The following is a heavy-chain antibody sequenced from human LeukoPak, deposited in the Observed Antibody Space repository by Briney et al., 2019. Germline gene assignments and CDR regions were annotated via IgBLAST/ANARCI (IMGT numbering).Heavy chain of an antibody. J-gene: IGHJ5*02. CDR2: IWYDGSNN. CDR3: ARDLANNWFDP. V-gene: IGHV3-33*01. CDR1: GFTFSSYG. Sequence: PGGSLRLSCAASGFTFSSYGMHWVRQAPGKGLEWVAVIWYDGSNNYYADSVKGRFTISRDNSKNTLYLQMNSLRAEDTAVYYCARDLANNWFDPWGQGTLVTVPS.